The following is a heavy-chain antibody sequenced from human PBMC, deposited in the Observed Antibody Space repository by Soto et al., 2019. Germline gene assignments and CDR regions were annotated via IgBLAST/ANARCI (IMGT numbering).Heavy chain of an antibody. D-gene: IGHD2-2*02. CDR2: ISYNGNNK. CDR3: ARDDGYTSTWGADY. J-gene: IGHJ4*02. CDR1: GFTFSSYA. V-gene: IGHV3-30*04. Sequence: QVQLVESGGGVVQPGRSLRLSCAASGFTFSSYAMHWVRQAPGKGLEWVAVISYNGNNKYNADSVKGRFTISRDNSKNTLYLQMNSLRAEDTAVYYCARDDGYTSTWGADYWGQGTLVTVSS.